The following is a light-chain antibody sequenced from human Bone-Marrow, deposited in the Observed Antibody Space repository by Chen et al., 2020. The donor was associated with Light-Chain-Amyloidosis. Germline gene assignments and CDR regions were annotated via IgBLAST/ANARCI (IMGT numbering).Light chain of an antibody. CDR3: ATWDSSLTVWM. CDR1: NSNIGINY. Sequence: QSVLTQPPSVSAPPRQTVTISFSGSNSNIGINYVSWYQQLPGTSPKLLIYENNQRPSEIPDRFSGSKSGTSATLGVAGLQTGDEADYYCATWDSSLTVWMFGGGTKLTVL. V-gene: IGLV1-51*02. CDR2: ENN. J-gene: IGLJ3*02.